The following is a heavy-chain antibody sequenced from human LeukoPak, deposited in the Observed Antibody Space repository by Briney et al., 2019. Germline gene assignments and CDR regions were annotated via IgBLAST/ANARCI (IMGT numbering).Heavy chain of an antibody. CDR1: GLTFSNAW. V-gene: IGHV3-15*01. Sequence: PGGSLRLSCAASGLTFSNAWMSWVRQAPGMGLEWVGRIKSKTDGGTTDYAAPVKGRFTISRDDSKNTLYLQMNSLKTEDTAVYYCTTRRQDWSSIVVAEVDYGGQGTLVVVSS. CDR2: IKSKTDGGTT. CDR3: TTRRQDWSSIVVAEVDY. J-gene: IGHJ4*02. D-gene: IGHD6-19*01.